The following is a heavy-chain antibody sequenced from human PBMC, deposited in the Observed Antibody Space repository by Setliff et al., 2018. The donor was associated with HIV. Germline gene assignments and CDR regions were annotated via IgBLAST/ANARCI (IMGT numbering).Heavy chain of an antibody. V-gene: IGHV3-30*02. CDR3: VKGGRYSADPLDY. CDR2: IWYDGSNK. CDR1: GFTFSSYG. J-gene: IGHJ4*02. Sequence: GGSLRLSCAASGFTFSSYGMHWVRQAPGKGLEWVAVIWYDGSNKYYADFVKGRFTISRDNSKNTLYLQVNSLRAEDTAVYYCVKGGRYSADPLDYWGQGTLVTVSS. D-gene: IGHD1-26*01.